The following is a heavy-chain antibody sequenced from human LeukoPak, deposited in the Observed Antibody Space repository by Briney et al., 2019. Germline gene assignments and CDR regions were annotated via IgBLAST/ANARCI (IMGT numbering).Heavy chain of an antibody. J-gene: IGHJ4*02. CDR3: ARVGAGRFDY. CDR1: GGSISSYY. Sequence: SETLSLTFTVSGGSISSYYWSWIRQPPGKGLEWIGYIYYSGSTNYNPSLKSRVTISVDTSKNQFSLKLSSVTAADTAVYYCARVGAGRFDYWGQGTLVTVSS. D-gene: IGHD1-26*01. CDR2: IYYSGST. V-gene: IGHV4-59*08.